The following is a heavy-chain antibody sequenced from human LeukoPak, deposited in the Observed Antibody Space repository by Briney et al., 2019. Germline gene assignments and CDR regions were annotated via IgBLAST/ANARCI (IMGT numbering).Heavy chain of an antibody. V-gene: IGHV3-13*01. J-gene: IGHJ6*02. CDR3: ARARMVRGDDPPYYYYYGMDV. CDR2: IGTAGDT. D-gene: IGHD3-10*01. CDR1: GFTFSSYD. Sequence: PGGSLRLSCAASGFTFSSYDMHWVRQATGKGLEWVSAIGTAGDTYHPGSVKGRFTISRENAKNSLYLQMNSLRAGDTAVYYCARARMVRGDDPPYYYYYGMDVWGQGTTVTVSS.